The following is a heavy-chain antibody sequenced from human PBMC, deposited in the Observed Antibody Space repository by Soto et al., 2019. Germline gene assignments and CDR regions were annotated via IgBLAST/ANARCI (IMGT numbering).Heavy chain of an antibody. CDR1: GGYIISYY. D-gene: IGHD3-9*01. V-gene: IGHV4-59*01. Sequence: SETLSHTCPVSGGYIISYYVIWIRQPTGKGLEWIGYIYYIGSTNYNPSLKSRVTISVDTSKNQFSLKLSSVTAADTAVNYCAREGNRYYDILTGYYISWAFDIWGQGTMVTVSS. CDR2: IYYIGST. J-gene: IGHJ3*02. CDR3: AREGNRYYDILTGYYISWAFDI.